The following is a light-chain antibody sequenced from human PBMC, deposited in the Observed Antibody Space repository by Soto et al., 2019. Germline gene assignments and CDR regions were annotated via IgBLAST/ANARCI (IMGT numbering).Light chain of an antibody. CDR3: QQYNSYSSWT. J-gene: IGKJ1*01. Sequence: DIQMTQSPSTLSASVGDRVTITCRASQSISNWLAWYQQKPGKAPKLLIYKASNLESGVPSRFSGSGSGTEFTLTISSLQPDDCATYYCQQYNSYSSWTFGQGTKVEIK. CDR1: QSISNW. V-gene: IGKV1-5*03. CDR2: KAS.